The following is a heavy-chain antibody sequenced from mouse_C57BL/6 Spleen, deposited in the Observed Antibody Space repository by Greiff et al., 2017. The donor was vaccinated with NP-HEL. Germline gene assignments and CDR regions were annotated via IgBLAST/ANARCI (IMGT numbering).Heavy chain of an antibody. CDR2: IYPSDSET. J-gene: IGHJ1*03. V-gene: IGHV1-61*01. D-gene: IGHD1-1*01. CDR1: GYTFTSYW. Sequence: VQLQQSGAELVRPGSSVKLSCKASGYTFTSYWMDWVKQRPGQGLEWIGNIYPSDSETHYNQKFKDKATLTVDKSSSTAYMQLSSLTSEDSAVYYCAREGYYVSSSGYFDVWGTRTTVTVSS. CDR3: AREGYYVSSSGYFDV.